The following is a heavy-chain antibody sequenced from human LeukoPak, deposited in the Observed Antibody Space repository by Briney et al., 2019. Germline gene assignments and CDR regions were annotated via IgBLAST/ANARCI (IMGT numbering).Heavy chain of an antibody. Sequence: GGSLRLSCAASGFTFSSYGMHWVRQAPGKGLEWVAVIWYDGSNKYYADSVKGRFTISRDNSKNTLYLQINSLRAEDTAVYYCARDPPYYYDSSGTLDYWGQGTLVTVSS. V-gene: IGHV3-33*01. D-gene: IGHD3-22*01. J-gene: IGHJ4*02. CDR1: GFTFSSYG. CDR3: ARDPPYYYDSSGTLDY. CDR2: IWYDGSNK.